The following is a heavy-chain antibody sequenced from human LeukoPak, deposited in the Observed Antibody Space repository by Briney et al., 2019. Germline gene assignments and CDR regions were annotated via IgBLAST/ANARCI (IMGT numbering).Heavy chain of an antibody. CDR2: ISYDGSNK. D-gene: IGHD3-22*01. V-gene: IGHV3-30*18. J-gene: IGHJ4*02. CDR1: GFTFSSYG. CDR3: AKDEGRGYDSSGYLFDY. Sequence: GGSLRLSCAASGFTFSSYGMHWVRQAPGKGLEWMAVISYDGSNKYYADSVKGRFTISRDNSKNTLYLQMNSLRAEDTAVYYCAKDEGRGYDSSGYLFDYWGQGTLVTVSS.